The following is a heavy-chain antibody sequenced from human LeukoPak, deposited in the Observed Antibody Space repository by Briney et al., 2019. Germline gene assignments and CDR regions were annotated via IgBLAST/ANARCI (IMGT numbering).Heavy chain of an antibody. D-gene: IGHD1-26*01. V-gene: IGHV4-39*01. CDR2: IYYSGST. CDR3: ARRDSGSYSGPPHY. Sequence: PSETLSLTCTVSGGSISSSSYYWGWIRQPPGKGLEWIGSIYYSGSTYYNPSLKSRVTISVDTSKNQFSLKLSSVTAADTAVYYCARRDSGSYSGPPHYWGQGTLVTVSS. CDR1: GGSISSSSYY. J-gene: IGHJ4*02.